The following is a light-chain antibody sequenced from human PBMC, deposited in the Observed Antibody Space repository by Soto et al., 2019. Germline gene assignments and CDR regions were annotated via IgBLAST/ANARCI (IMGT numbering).Light chain of an antibody. CDR3: QSNDNSLSGSL. Sequence: QSVLTQPTSVSGAPGQRVTMSCTGSSSNIGAGYDVHWYQQLPGTAPKLLIYGNTNRPSGVPDRFSGSKSGTSASLAITGLQAEDEADYYCQSNDNSLSGSLFGGGTKLTVL. J-gene: IGLJ2*01. CDR2: GNT. V-gene: IGLV1-40*01. CDR1: SSNIGAGYD.